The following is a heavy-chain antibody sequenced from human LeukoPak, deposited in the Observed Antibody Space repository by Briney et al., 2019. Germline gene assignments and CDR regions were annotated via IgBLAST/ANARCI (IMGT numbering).Heavy chain of an antibody. CDR1: GFTFSSYE. CDR2: ISSSGSTR. V-gene: IGHV3-48*03. D-gene: IGHD3-3*01. Sequence: GGSLRLSCAASGFTFSSYEMNWVRQAPGKGLEWGSYISSSGSTRYYADSVKGRFTISRDHAKNSLYLQMNSLRAEDTAVYYCARPDFWSGSGSGNFDYWGQGTLVTVSS. CDR3: ARPDFWSGSGSGNFDY. J-gene: IGHJ4*02.